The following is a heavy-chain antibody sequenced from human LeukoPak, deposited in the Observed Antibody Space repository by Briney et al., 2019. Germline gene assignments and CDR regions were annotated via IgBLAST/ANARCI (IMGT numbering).Heavy chain of an antibody. CDR2: ISSNGDNT. Sequence: PGGSLRLSCPVSGFTFSTYVMHWVRQAPGKGLEYVSAISSNGDNTYYADSVKGRFTISRDNSKNTLYLQMSSLRPDDTAVYFCVRGAGYWGQGTLVTVSS. CDR3: VRGAGY. V-gene: IGHV3-64D*06. CDR1: GFTFSTYV. J-gene: IGHJ4*02.